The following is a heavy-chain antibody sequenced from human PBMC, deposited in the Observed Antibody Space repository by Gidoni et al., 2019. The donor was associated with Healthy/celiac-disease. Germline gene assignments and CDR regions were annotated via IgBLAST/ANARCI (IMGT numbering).Heavy chain of an antibody. D-gene: IGHD3-22*01. CDR1: GFTFSEQY. CDR2: ISSSSSYT. Sequence: QVQLVESGGGLVTPGGSLRPSCAASGFTFSEQYMSWIRQAPGKGLEWVSYISSSSSYTNYADSVKGRFTISRDNAKNSLYLQMNSLRAEDTAVYYCARAFYYYDSSGGELFDYWGQGTLVTVSS. CDR3: ARAFYYYDSSGGELFDY. V-gene: IGHV3-11*06. J-gene: IGHJ4*02.